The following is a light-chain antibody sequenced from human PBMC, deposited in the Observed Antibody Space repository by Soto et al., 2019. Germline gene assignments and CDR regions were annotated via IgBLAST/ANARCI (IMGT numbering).Light chain of an antibody. CDR2: KAS. J-gene: IGKJ1*01. CDR1: QSISSW. Sequence: DIQMTQSPSTLSASVGDRVTIICRACQSISSWLAWYQQKPGKAPKLLIYKASSLESGVPSRFSGSGSGTEFTLTISSLQPDDFATYYCQQYNRTFGQGTKV. V-gene: IGKV1-5*03. CDR3: QQYNRT.